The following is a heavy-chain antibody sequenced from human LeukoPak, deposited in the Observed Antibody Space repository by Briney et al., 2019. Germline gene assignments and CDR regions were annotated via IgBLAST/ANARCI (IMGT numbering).Heavy chain of an antibody. Sequence: SETLSLTCTVSGVSTSSTRYYWGWIRQPPGKGLEWIGNIYYDGSTYYNPSLKSRVAISVDTSKNQFSLKLSSVTAADTAVYYCARVAGAAASRWYYYYMDVWGKGTTVTVSS. CDR2: IYYDGST. CDR3: ARVAGAAASRWYYYYMDV. J-gene: IGHJ6*03. D-gene: IGHD2-15*01. V-gene: IGHV4-39*07. CDR1: GVSTSSTRYY.